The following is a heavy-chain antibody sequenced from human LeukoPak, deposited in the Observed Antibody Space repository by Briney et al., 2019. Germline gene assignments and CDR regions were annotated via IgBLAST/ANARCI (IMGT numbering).Heavy chain of an antibody. Sequence: ASVKVSCKASGYTFTGYYMHWVRQAPGQGLEWMGWINPNSGGTNYAQKFQGRVTMTRDTSISTAYMELSRLRSDGTAVYYCAREYDILTPGENWFDPWGQGTLVTVSS. J-gene: IGHJ5*02. D-gene: IGHD3-9*01. CDR2: INPNSGGT. CDR3: AREYDILTPGENWFDP. V-gene: IGHV1-2*02. CDR1: GYTFTGYY.